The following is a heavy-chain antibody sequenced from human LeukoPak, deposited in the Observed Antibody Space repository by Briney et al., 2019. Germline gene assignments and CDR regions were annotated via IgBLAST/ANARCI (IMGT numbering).Heavy chain of an antibody. J-gene: IGHJ4*02. CDR2: IYPGDSDT. V-gene: IGHV5-51*01. CDR3: ARRQYSGSHFYFDY. Sequence: GESLKISCTGSGYSFTSYWIGWVRQMPGKGLEWMGIIYPGDSDTRYSPSFQGQVTISADKSISTAYLQWSSLRASDTAVYYCARRQYSGSHFYFDYWGQGTLVTVSS. CDR1: GYSFTSYW. D-gene: IGHD1-26*01.